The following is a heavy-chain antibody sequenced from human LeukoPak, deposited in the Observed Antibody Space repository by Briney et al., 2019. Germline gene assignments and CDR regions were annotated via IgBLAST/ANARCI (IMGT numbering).Heavy chain of an antibody. CDR2: INHSGRT. D-gene: IGHD7-27*01. J-gene: IGHJ4*02. V-gene: IGHV4-34*01. Sequence: PSETLSLTCAVYGGSFSGYYWSWIRQPPGKGLEWIGEINHSGRTNFNPSLKSRVNISVDTSKKQFSLKMTSLTAADTAVYHCARAPSGEVESATRGDYFDYWGQGTLVTVPS. CDR1: GGSFSGYY. CDR3: ARAPSGEVESATRGDYFDY.